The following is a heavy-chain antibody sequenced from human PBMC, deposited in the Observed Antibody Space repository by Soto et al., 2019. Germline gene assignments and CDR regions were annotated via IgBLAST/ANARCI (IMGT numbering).Heavy chain of an antibody. D-gene: IGHD6-19*01. CDR1: GFSLSTSGVG. CDR2: IYWNDDK. CDR3: ALPGIAVAGSLYGAFDI. J-gene: IGHJ3*02. Sequence: SGPTLVKPTQTLTLTCTFSGFSLSTSGVGVGWIRQPPGKALEWLALIYWNDDKRYSPSLKSRLTITKDTSKNQVVLTLTNMDPVDTATYYCALPGIAVAGSLYGAFDIWGQGTMVTVSS. V-gene: IGHV2-5*01.